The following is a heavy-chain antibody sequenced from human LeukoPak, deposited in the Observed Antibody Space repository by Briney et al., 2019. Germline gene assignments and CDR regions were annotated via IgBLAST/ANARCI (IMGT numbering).Heavy chain of an antibody. CDR1: GFTFSSYE. CDR2: ISSSGSTI. V-gene: IGHV3-48*03. CDR3: AGVVDTAMVDGELEGC. J-gene: IGHJ4*02. Sequence: QTGGSLRLSCAASGFTFSSYEMNWVRQAPGKGPEWVSYISSSGSTIYYADSVKGRFTISRDNAKNSLYLQMNSLRAEDTAVYYCAGVVDTAMVDGELEGCWGQGTLVTVSS. D-gene: IGHD5-18*01.